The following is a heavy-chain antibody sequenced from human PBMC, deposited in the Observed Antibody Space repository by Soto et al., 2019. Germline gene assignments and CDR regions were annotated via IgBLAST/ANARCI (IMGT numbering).Heavy chain of an antibody. V-gene: IGHV1-2*02. CDR3: ARGHVGIAADGNWFDP. J-gene: IGHJ5*02. Sequence: ASVKVSCKASGYTFTGYYMHWVRQAAGQGLEWMGWINPNSGGTNYAQKFQGRVTMTRDTYISTAYMELSRLRSDDTAVYYCARGHVGIAADGNWFDPLGQGTLGIVSS. D-gene: IGHD6-13*01. CDR1: GYTFTGYY. CDR2: INPNSGGT.